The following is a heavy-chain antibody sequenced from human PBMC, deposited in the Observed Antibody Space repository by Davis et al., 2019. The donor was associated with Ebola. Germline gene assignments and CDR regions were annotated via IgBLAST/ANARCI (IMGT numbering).Heavy chain of an antibody. CDR2: IYPGDSDT. V-gene: IGHV5-51*01. CDR3: ASLRRTITGMDDAFDI. J-gene: IGHJ3*02. Sequence: GGSLRLSCKGSGYSFTTYWIGWVRQMPGKGLEWMGIIYPGDSDTRYSPPFRGQVTISADKSLKTAFLQWSRLKASDTAIYYCASLRRTITGMDDAFDIWGQGTMVTVSS. D-gene: IGHD2-8*02. CDR1: GYSFTTYW.